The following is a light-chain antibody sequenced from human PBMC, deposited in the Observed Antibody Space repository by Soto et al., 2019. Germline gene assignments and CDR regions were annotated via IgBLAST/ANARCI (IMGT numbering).Light chain of an antibody. CDR1: QSVRSY. Sequence: EIVLTQSPGTLSLSPGERATLSCRASQSVRSYLAWYQQKPGQALRLLIYDASSRATGIPDRFSGSGSGADFTLTITRLEPEDFAVYYCQQYSSSPRTFGQGTKVEIK. V-gene: IGKV3-20*01. J-gene: IGKJ1*01. CDR2: DAS. CDR3: QQYSSSPRT.